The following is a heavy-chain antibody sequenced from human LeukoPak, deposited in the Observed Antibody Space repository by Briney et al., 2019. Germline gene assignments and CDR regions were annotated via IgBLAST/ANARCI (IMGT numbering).Heavy chain of an antibody. CDR3: ARAGAAVTTNFDN. CDR2: ISANNGNT. Sequence: GASVKVSCKASGYTFTIYGITWGRQAPGQGLEWMGWISANNGNTNYAQKFQGRVTMTTDTSTSTAYMELRSLRSDDTAVYYCARAGAAVTTNFDNWGQGTLVTVSS. CDR1: GYTFTIYG. D-gene: IGHD4-17*01. J-gene: IGHJ4*02. V-gene: IGHV1-18*01.